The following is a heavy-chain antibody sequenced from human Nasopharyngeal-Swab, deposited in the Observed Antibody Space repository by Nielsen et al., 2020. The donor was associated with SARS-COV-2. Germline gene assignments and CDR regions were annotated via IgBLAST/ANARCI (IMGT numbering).Heavy chain of an antibody. CDR3: AKGRGYSGYDGRFDY. V-gene: IGHV3-7*03. CDR1: GFTFSSYW. D-gene: IGHD5-12*01. Sequence: ESLKISCAASGFTFSSYWMSWVRQAPGKGLEWVANIKQDGSEKYYVDSVKGRFTISRDNSKNTLYLQMNSLRAEDTAVYYCAKGRGYSGYDGRFDYWGQGTLVTVSS. CDR2: IKQDGSEK. J-gene: IGHJ4*02.